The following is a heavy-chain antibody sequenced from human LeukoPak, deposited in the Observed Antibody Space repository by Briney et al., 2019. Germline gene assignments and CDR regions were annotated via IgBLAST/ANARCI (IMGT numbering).Heavy chain of an antibody. J-gene: IGHJ4*02. D-gene: IGHD3-10*01. V-gene: IGHV4-31*03. CDR2: IYYSGST. CDR3: ARETYYYGSGSYYLDY. CDR1: GGSISSGGYY. Sequence: SETLSLTCTVSGGSISSGGYYWSWIRQHPGKGLEWIGYIYYSGSTYYNPSLKSRVTISVDTSKNQFSLKLSSVTAADTAVYYCARETYYYGSGSYYLDYWCQGTLVTVS.